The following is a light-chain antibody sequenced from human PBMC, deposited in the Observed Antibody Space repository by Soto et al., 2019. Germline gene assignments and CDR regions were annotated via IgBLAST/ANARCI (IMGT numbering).Light chain of an antibody. Sequence: ATSACSATQSVSTNYLAWYQQKPGQAPRLLIYGASNRATGIPDRFSGSGSGTDFTLIISRLEPEDFAVYYCQQDGGSPPYTFGQGTKVDIK. CDR1: QSVSTNY. V-gene: IGKV3-20*01. CDR2: GAS. CDR3: QQDGGSPPYT. J-gene: IGKJ2*01.